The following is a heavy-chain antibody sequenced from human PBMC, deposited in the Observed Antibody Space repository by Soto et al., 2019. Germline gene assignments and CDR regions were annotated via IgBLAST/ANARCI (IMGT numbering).Heavy chain of an antibody. CDR1: GFTFSNYA. D-gene: IGHD6-19*01. J-gene: IGHJ4*02. V-gene: IGHV3-23*01. Sequence: EVQLLESGGGLVQPGGSLRLSCAASGFTFSNYAMGWVRQAPGKGLEWVSIISAVNPNTYYADSVKGRFTISRDNSKNTLSLQMNSLRVEDTAVYYCAKRLIVAGAVDYWGQGTLVTVSS. CDR3: AKRLIVAGAVDY. CDR2: ISAVNPNT.